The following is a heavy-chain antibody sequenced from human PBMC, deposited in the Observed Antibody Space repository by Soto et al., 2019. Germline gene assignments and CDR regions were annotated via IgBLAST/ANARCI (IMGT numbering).Heavy chain of an antibody. D-gene: IGHD5-12*01. CDR1: GYTFTRYG. Sequence: ASVKVSCKASGYTFTRYGISWVRQAPGQGLEWMGWISAYTGNTNYVQKLQGRVTMTTDTSTSTAYMELRSLRSDDTAVYYCARGSESGYDLDWFDPWGQGTLVTVSS. CDR2: ISAYTGNT. J-gene: IGHJ5*02. CDR3: ARGSESGYDLDWFDP. V-gene: IGHV1-18*01.